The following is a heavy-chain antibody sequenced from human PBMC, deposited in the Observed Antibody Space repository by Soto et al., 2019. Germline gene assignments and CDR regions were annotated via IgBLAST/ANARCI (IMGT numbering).Heavy chain of an antibody. D-gene: IGHD6-6*01. Sequence: PGESLKISFKGSGYSFTSYLIGWVRQMPGKGLEWMGIIYPGDSDTRYSPSFQGQVTISADKSISTAYLQWSSLKASDTAMYYCASSTYNSSSNFYYGMDVWGQGTTVTVSS. CDR2: IYPGDSDT. CDR1: GYSFTSYL. CDR3: ASSTYNSSSNFYYGMDV. J-gene: IGHJ6*02. V-gene: IGHV5-51*01.